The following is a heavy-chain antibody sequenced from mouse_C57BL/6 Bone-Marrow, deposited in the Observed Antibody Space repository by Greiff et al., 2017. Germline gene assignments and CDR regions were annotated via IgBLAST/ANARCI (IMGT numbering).Heavy chain of an antibody. Sequence: QVQLQQSGAELVKPGASVTLSCKASGYAFSSYWMNWVKQRPGNGLEWIGQIYPGDGDTTYNGKFKGKATLTADKSSSTAYMQLSSLTSEDSAVYFCARDGTTLVGYYAMDYWGQGTSVTVSS. CDR2: IYPGDGDT. CDR1: GYAFSSYW. CDR3: ARDGTTLVGYYAMDY. J-gene: IGHJ4*01. D-gene: IGHD1-1*01. V-gene: IGHV1-80*01.